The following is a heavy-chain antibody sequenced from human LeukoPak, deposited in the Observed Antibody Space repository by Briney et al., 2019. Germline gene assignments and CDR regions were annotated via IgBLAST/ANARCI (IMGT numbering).Heavy chain of an antibody. CDR1: GFTFSTYS. D-gene: IGHD3-3*01. CDR3: ARDRVIFGVVIRVFDY. J-gene: IGHJ4*02. CDR2: LSGDKKYI. Sequence: GGSLRLSCAASGFTFSTYSLNWVRQAPGKGLEWLSSLSGDKKYIYYADSVKGRFTISRDNAKNSLYLQMNSLRGEDTAVYYCARDRVIFGVVIRVFDYWGQGTLVTVSS. V-gene: IGHV3-21*01.